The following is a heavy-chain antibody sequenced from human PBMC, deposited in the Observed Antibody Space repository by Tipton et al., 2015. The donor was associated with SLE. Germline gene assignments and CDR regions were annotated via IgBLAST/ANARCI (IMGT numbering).Heavy chain of an antibody. V-gene: IGHV4-39*07. CDR2: IYYSGST. CDR1: GGSISSSSYC. J-gene: IGHJ4*02. Sequence: TLSLTCTVSGGSISSSSYCWGWIRQPPGKGLEWIGSIYYSGSTYYNPSLKSRVTISVDTSKNQFSLKLSSVTAADTAAYYCARVGTGLFDYWGQGTLVTVSS. D-gene: IGHD7-27*01. CDR3: ARVGTGLFDY.